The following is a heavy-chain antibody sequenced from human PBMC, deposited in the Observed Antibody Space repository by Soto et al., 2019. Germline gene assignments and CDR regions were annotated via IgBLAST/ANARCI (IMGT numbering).Heavy chain of an antibody. J-gene: IGHJ3*02. V-gene: IGHV3-23*01. Sequence: EVQLLESGGGLRQPGGSLRLSCVGSGYNFNKYAVSWVRQAPGKGLEWVSAINIGGDNTFYTDSVKGRFTISRDNSKNMLYLEMNSLTAEDTAVYYCARRAYYFDGIGSHAFDIWGQGTRVTVSS. D-gene: IGHD3-22*01. CDR2: INIGGDNT. CDR3: ARRAYYFDGIGSHAFDI. CDR1: GYNFNKYA.